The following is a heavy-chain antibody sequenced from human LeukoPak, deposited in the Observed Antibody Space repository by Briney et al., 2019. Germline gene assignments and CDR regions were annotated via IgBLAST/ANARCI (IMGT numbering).Heavy chain of an antibody. Sequence: SETLSLTCTVSGGSISSYYWSWIRQPAGKGLEWIGRIYTSGSTNYNPSLKSRVTMSVDTSKNQFSLKLSSVTAADTAVYYCARVIEYCSSTSCPDYYYYYYMDVWGKGTTVTVSS. CDR2: IYTSGST. D-gene: IGHD2-2*01. V-gene: IGHV4-4*07. CDR1: GGSISSYY. CDR3: ARVIEYCSSTSCPDYYYYYYMDV. J-gene: IGHJ6*03.